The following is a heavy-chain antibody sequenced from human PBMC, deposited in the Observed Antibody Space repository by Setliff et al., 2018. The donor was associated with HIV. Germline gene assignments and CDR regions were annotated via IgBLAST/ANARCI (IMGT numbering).Heavy chain of an antibody. CDR2: VYFSGTT. V-gene: IGHV4-39*01. CDR1: GDSISGSSYY. J-gene: IGHJ4*02. D-gene: IGHD6-13*01. Sequence: PSETLSLTCTVSGDSISGSSYYWGWIRQSPGRELEWLGSVYFSGTTYYNPSLKSRVKVSVNMSQNQFSLKVTSVTAADTAVYYCARQYSSSSAHFAYWGQGALVTVSS. CDR3: ARQYSSSSAHFAY.